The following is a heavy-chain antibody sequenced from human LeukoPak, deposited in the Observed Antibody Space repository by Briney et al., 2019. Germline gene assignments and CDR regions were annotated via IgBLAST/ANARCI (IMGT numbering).Heavy chain of an antibody. CDR2: MNPNSGNT. Sequence: ASVKVSCKASGYTFTGYYMHWVRQAPGQGLEWMGWMNPNSGNTGYAQKFQGRVTITRNTSISTAYMELSSLRSEDTAVYYCARGGYYDFWSGYRAIWFDPWGQGTLVTVSS. CDR1: GYTFTGYY. CDR3: ARGGYYDFWSGYRAIWFDP. D-gene: IGHD3-3*01. V-gene: IGHV1-8*03. J-gene: IGHJ5*02.